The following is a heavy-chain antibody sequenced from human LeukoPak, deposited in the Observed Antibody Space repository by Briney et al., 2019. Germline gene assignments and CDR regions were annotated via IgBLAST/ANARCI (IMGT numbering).Heavy chain of an antibody. CDR3: AKEGSGYGLHLPTPRYYGMDV. CDR1: GFTFSSYA. CDR2: VSGSGGST. J-gene: IGHJ6*02. V-gene: IGHV3-23*01. D-gene: IGHD5-12*01. Sequence: GGSLRLSCAASGFTFSSYAMSWVRQAPGKGLEWVSAVSGSGGSTYYADSVKGRFTISRDNSKNTLYLQMNSLRAEDTAVYYCAKEGSGYGLHLPTPRYYGMDVWGQGTTVTVSS.